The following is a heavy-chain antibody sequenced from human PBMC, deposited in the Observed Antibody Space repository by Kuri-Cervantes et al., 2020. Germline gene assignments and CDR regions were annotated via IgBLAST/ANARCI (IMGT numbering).Heavy chain of an antibody. CDR1: GYSISSGYY. D-gene: IGHD3-10*01. CDR2: IYYSGST. J-gene: IGHJ4*02. CDR3: ARGWTMVRGVIIQTYDY. V-gene: IGHV4-38-2*01. Sequence: SETLSLTCAVSGYSISSGYYWGWIRQPPGKGLEWIGSIYYSGSTYYNPSLKSRVTISVDTSKNQFSLKLSSVTAADTAVYYCARGWTMVRGVIIQTYDYWGQGTLVTVSS.